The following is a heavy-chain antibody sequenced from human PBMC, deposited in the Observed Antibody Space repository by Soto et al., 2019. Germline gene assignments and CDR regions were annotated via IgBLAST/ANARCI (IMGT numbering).Heavy chain of an antibody. V-gene: IGHV3-33*01. CDR1: GFTFSSYG. D-gene: IGHD6-6*01. J-gene: IGHJ6*02. CDR3: AREAARPSYYYGMDV. CDR2: IWYDGSDK. Sequence: QVQLVESGGGVVQPGRSLRLSCAASGFTFSSYGMHWVRQAPGKGLEWVAVIWYDGSDKHYADSVKGRFTISRDNSKNTLYLQMNSLRAEDTAVYYCAREAARPSYYYGMDVWGQGTTVTVSS.